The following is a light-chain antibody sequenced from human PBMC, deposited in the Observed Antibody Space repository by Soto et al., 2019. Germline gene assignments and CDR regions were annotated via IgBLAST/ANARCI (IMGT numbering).Light chain of an antibody. CDR3: QQYNSYTYT. CDR1: QSISSW. V-gene: IGKV1-5*01. CDR2: DAS. J-gene: IGKJ2*01. Sequence: DIQMTQSPSTLSASVGDRVTITCRASQSISSWLAWYQQKPGKAPKLLIYDASSLESGVPSRFSGSGSGTEFTLTIRRLQHDDFATYYCQQYNSYTYTFGQGTKLEIK.